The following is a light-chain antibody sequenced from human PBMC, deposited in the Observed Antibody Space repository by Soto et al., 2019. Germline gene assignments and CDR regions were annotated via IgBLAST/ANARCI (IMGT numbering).Light chain of an antibody. Sequence: DIQMTQSPSSLSASVGDRVTITCRASQSISKYLNWYQHKPGKGPKLLIYGASTLQSGVPSRFSGSGSGTDFTLTISSLQPDDFATYYCQHYNSYWTFGQGAKVDIK. CDR2: GAS. V-gene: IGKV1-5*01. J-gene: IGKJ1*01. CDR1: QSISKY. CDR3: QHYNSYWT.